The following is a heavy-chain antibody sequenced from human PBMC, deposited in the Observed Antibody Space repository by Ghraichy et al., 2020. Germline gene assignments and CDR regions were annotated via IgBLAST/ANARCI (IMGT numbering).Heavy chain of an antibody. V-gene: IGHV3-48*02. CDR2: ITSSSRTT. Sequence: GESLNISCVGSGFTFSSYSMNWVRQSLGKGLEWVSYITSSSRTTSYADSVKGRFSISRDNAHNSLFLQMNSLRDEDTAVYYCARGSTVVRFFYYDGMDVWGQGTTVTVSS. D-gene: IGHD4-23*01. CDR1: GFTFSSYS. CDR3: ARGSTVVRFFYYDGMDV. J-gene: IGHJ6*02.